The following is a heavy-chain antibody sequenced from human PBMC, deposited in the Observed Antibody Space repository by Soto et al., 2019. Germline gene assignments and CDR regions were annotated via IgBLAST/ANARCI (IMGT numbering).Heavy chain of an antibody. Sequence: GGSLRLSCAASGFTFSSYWMSWVRQPPGKGLEWVANINQDGREEYYVDSVKGRFSISRDNARNSLYLQMNDLRADDTAVYYCARSPGTGTVDYWGQGTLVTVSS. CDR3: ARSPGTGTVDY. J-gene: IGHJ4*02. V-gene: IGHV3-7*03. CDR1: GFTFSSYW. D-gene: IGHD1-1*01. CDR2: INQDGREE.